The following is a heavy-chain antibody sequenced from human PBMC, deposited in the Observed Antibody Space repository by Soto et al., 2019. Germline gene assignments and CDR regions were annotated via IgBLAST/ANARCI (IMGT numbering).Heavy chain of an antibody. J-gene: IGHJ6*02. CDR2: IYPGDSDT. Sequence: GESLKISCKGSGYSFTSYWIGWVRQMPGKGLEWMGSIYPGDSDTRYSPSFQGQVTISAAKSTRTAYLQWSSLKASDTSRYSCARHLRLSWSYSYYYGMDVWGQGTTVTVSS. CDR3: ARHLRLSWSYSYYYGMDV. V-gene: IGHV5-51*01. D-gene: IGHD1-26*01. CDR1: GYSFTSYW.